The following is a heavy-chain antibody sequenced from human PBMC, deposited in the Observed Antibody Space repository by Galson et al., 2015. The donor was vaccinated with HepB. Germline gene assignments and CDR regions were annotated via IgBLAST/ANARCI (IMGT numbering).Heavy chain of an antibody. CDR3: AKDLGADVYDSRFTLARRDALEI. CDR1: GFTFSSYG. V-gene: IGHV3-30*02. CDR2: IRYDGSSK. J-gene: IGHJ3*02. D-gene: IGHD3-22*01. Sequence: SLRLSCATSGFTFSSYGMHWVRQAPDKGLEWVTFIRYDGSSKFYGDSVKGRFTISRDNSKNTLFLQMNSLRAEDTAVYYCAKDLGADVYDSRFTLARRDALEIRGQGTMVTVSS.